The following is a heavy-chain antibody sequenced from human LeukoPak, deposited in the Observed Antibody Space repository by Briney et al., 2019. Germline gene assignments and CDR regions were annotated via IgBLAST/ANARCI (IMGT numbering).Heavy chain of an antibody. CDR3: ARHVTTVVTDFDN. D-gene: IGHD4-23*01. J-gene: IGHJ4*02. CDR1: GDSISSSSYS. V-gene: IGHV4-39*01. CDR2: ISYSGST. Sequence: SETLSLTCTVSGDSISSSSYSWGWIRQPPGKGLEWIGTISYSGSTYYNPSLKSRVTISVDTSKNQFSLMLRSVTAADAAVYYCARHVTTVVTDFDNWGQGTLVTVSS.